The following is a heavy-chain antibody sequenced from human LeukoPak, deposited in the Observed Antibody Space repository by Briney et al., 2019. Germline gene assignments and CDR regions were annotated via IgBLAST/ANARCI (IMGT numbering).Heavy chain of an antibody. J-gene: IGHJ4*02. CDR3: ARLPLYSGSYYFDY. CDR1: GYSFTSYW. V-gene: IGHV5-51*01. CDR2: IYPGDSDT. Sequence: GESPKISCKGSGYSFTSYWIGWVRQMPGKGVEWMGLIYPGDSDTRYSPPFQGQVTISADKSISTAYLQWSSLKASDTAMYYCARLPLYSGSYYFDYWGQGTLVSVSS. D-gene: IGHD1-26*01.